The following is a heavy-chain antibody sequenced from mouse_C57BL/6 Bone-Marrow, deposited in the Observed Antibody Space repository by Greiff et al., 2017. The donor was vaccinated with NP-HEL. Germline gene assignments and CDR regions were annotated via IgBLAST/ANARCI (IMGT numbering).Heavy chain of an antibody. CDR1: GFNIKDDY. D-gene: IGHD4-1*01. CDR2: IDPENGDT. Sequence: VQLKESGAELVRPGASVKLSCTASGFNIKDDYMHWVKQRPEQGLEWIGWIDPENGDTEYASKFQGQATITADTSSNTAYLPLSVLTSEDAAVYYCTRASWDAWCAYWGRGTLVTVSA. V-gene: IGHV14-4*01. J-gene: IGHJ3*01. CDR3: TRASWDAWCAY.